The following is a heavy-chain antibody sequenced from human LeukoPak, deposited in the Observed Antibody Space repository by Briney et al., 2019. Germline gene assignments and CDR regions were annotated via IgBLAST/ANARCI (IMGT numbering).Heavy chain of an antibody. CDR2: ISGSGGNT. CDR1: GFTFSSYT. D-gene: IGHD3-22*01. V-gene: IGHV3-23*01. CDR3: AKVGMGYYDSGSYYD. J-gene: IGHJ4*02. Sequence: PGGSLRLSCAASGFTFSSYTMSWVRQAPGKGLEWVSAISGSGGNTYYADSVKGRFTISRDNSKNTLFLQMNSLRAEDTAVYYCAKVGMGYYDSGSYYDWGQGTLVTVSS.